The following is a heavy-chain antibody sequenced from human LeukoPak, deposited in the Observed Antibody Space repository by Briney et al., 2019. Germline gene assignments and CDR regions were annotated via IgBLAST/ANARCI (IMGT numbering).Heavy chain of an antibody. J-gene: IGHJ4*02. Sequence: GGSLRLSCVASGFTFSSYWMHWVRQAPGKGLVWVSRIHLDGTTTTYADSVRGRFTISRDNAKNTQYLQMNSLTAEDTAVYYCARGGSPSDYWGQGTLVTVSS. V-gene: IGHV3-74*01. CDR1: GFTFSSYW. CDR3: ARGGSPSDY. CDR2: IHLDGTTT. D-gene: IGHD3-16*01.